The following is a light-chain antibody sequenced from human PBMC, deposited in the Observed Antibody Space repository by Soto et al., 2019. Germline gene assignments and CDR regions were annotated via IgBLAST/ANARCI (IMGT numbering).Light chain of an antibody. CDR3: HSYESNNVI. CDR2: EDN. Sequence: NFMLTQPHSVSESPGKTVIISCTRSSGSIASNYVQWYQQRLGSAPSIVIYEDNQRPSGVPDRFSGSIDRSSNSASLTISGLKAEDEADYYCHSYESNNVIFGGGTKLTVL. V-gene: IGLV6-57*03. CDR1: SGSIASNY. J-gene: IGLJ2*01.